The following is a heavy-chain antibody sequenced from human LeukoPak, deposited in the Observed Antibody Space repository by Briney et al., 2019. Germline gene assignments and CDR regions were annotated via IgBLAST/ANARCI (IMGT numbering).Heavy chain of an antibody. V-gene: IGHV4-4*09. D-gene: IGHD3-9*01. CDR3: ARRRILTSSYYYYYYMDV. CDR2: IYTSEST. Sequence: SETLSLTCSVSGGSFTNYYWSWLRQPAGRELDWVGYIYTSESTNYNFSLKSRVTISLDTSKNQFSLKLGSVTAADTAVYYCARRRILTSSYYYYYYMDVWGKGTTVTVSS. J-gene: IGHJ6*03. CDR1: GGSFTNYY.